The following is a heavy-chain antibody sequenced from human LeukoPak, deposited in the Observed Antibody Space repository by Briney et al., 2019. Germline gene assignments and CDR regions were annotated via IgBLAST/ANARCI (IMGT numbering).Heavy chain of an antibody. D-gene: IGHD6-13*01. CDR3: AHVAGWAAAGTYYFDY. CDR1: GFTFNIYT. CDR2: ISSSSDRT. Sequence: GGSLRLSCAVSGFTFNIYTMNWVRQAPGKGLEWVSSISSSSDRTYYADSVKGRFTVSRDNSKNTLYLQMNSLRAEDTAVYYCAHVAGWAAAGTYYFDYWGQGALVTVSS. V-gene: IGHV3-23*01. J-gene: IGHJ4*02.